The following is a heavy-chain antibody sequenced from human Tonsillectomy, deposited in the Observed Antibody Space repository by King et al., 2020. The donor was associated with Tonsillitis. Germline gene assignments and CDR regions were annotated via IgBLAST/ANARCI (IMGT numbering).Heavy chain of an antibody. J-gene: IGHJ6*02. Sequence: QLVQSGSELKKPGASVKVSCKASGYTFTSYAMNWVRXAPGQGXEXXXXXXXXXXXXTXXXGFTXRFVFSLDTSVSTAYLQISXLKAEDTAVYYCARDLLATTTNYYYYYGMDVWGQGTTVTVSS. D-gene: IGHD5-12*01. V-gene: IGHV7-4-1*02. CDR2: XXXXXXXX. CDR1: GYTFTSYA. CDR3: ARDLLATTTNYYYYYGMDV.